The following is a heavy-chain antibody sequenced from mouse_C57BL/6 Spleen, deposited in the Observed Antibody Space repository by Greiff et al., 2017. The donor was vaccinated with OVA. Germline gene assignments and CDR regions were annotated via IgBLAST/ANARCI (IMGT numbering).Heavy chain of an antibody. CDR2: ISSGSSTI. J-gene: IGHJ2*01. CDR3: ARNGYDGEYYFDY. V-gene: IGHV5-17*01. D-gene: IGHD2-3*01. CDR1: GFTFSDYG. Sequence: EVKLVESGGGLVKPGGSLKLSCAASGFTFSDYGMHWVRQAPEKGLELVAYISSGSSTIYYADTVKGRFTISRDNAKNTLFLQMTSLRSEDTAMYYCARNGYDGEYYFDYWGQGTTLTVSS.